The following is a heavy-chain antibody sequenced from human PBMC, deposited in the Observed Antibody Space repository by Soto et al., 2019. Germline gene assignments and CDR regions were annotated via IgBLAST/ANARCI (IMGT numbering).Heavy chain of an antibody. CDR1: GGTFSSYA. D-gene: IGHD3-3*01. Sequence: ASVKVSCKASGGTFSSYAISWVRQAPGQGLEWMGGIIPIFGTANYAQKFQGRVTITADESTSTAYMELSSLRSEDTAVYYCARDVGLQHDTGYYDFWSGKNNWFDPWGQGILVTVSS. CDR3: ARDVGLQHDTGYYDFWSGKNNWFDP. V-gene: IGHV1-69*13. J-gene: IGHJ5*02. CDR2: IIPIFGTA.